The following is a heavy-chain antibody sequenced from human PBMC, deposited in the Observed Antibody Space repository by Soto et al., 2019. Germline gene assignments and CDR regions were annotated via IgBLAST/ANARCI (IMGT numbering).Heavy chain of an antibody. CDR3: ARRHRITIFGVVTNYYYYYMDV. J-gene: IGHJ6*03. V-gene: IGHV4-34*01. CDR2: INHSGST. D-gene: IGHD3-3*01. CDR1: GGSFSGYY. Sequence: SETLSLTCAVYGGSFSGYYWSWIRQPPGKGLEWIGEINHSGSTNYNPSLKSRVTISVDTSKNQFSLKLSSVTAADTAVYYCARRHRITIFGVVTNYYYYYMDVWGKGTTVTVSS.